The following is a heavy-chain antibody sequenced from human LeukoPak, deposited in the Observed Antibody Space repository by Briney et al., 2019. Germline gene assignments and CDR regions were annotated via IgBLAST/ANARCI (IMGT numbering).Heavy chain of an antibody. D-gene: IGHD3-10*01. Sequence: GGSLRLSCAASGSTVSNDYMIWVRQAPGEGLEWVSNIFAGDSTDYADSVKGRFTISRDNSENTLYLQMNSLRGEDTAVYFCARGVWVAQLFLDYWGQGTLVTVSS. J-gene: IGHJ4*02. CDR1: GSTVSNDY. CDR2: IFAGDST. CDR3: ARGVWVAQLFLDY. V-gene: IGHV3-66*01.